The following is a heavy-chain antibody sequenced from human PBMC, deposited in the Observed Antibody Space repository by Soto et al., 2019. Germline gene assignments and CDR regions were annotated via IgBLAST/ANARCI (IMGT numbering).Heavy chain of an antibody. J-gene: IGHJ5*02. V-gene: IGHV4-61*01. D-gene: IGHD3-10*01. CDR1: GVSVSRDTSY. CDR2: IPYSGHA. Sequence: SGTRSRTWTVSGVSVSRDTSYWRWIRQPPGKVLDWIGYIPYSGHASYSPSLEGRVTISADTSKNQFSLKLTSVTAADTALYYCVKGGSHWFGPWGQGVLVTVSS. CDR3: VKGGSHWFGP.